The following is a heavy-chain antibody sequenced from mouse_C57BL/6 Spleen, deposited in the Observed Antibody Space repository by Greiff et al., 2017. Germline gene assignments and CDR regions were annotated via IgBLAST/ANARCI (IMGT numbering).Heavy chain of an antibody. D-gene: IGHD1-1*01. CDR2: ISSGSSTI. V-gene: IGHV5-17*01. Sequence: VQLVESGGGLVKPGGSLKLSCAASGFTFSDYGMHWVRQAPEKGLEWVAYISSGSSTIYYADTVKGRFTISRDNAKNTLFLQMTSLRSEDTAMYYCARQDTTVEYYFDYWGQGTTLTVSS. CDR3: ARQDTTVEYYFDY. CDR1: GFTFSDYG. J-gene: IGHJ2*01.